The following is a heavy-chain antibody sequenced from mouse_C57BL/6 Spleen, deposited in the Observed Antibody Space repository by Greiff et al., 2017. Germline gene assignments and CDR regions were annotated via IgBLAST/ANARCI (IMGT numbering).Heavy chain of an antibody. Sequence: EVQRVESGPGLVKPSQSLSLTCSVTGYSITSGYYWNWIRQFPGNKLEWMGYISYDGSNNYNPSLKNRISITRDTSKNQFFLKLNSVTTEDTATYYCARDPYVDYAMDYWGQGSSVTVSS. D-gene: IGHD1-1*01. CDR1: GYSITSGYY. CDR3: ARDPYVDYAMDY. J-gene: IGHJ4*01. CDR2: ISYDGSN. V-gene: IGHV3-6*01.